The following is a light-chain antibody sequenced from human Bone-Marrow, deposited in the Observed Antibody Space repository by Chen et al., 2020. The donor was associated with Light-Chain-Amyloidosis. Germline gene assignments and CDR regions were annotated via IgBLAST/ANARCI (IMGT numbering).Light chain of an antibody. V-gene: IGKV1-NL1*01. CDR1: QGIAKS. CDR2: DTS. CDR3: QQYFSTPPVT. Sequence: DIQMTQTPSSLSAAVGDTVTITCRASQGIAKSLAWYQQRPGGAPKLLLFDTSNLGSGVPPRFSGSGSETYYILTISSLQPEDFATYYCQQYFSTPPVTFGGGTKVDMK. J-gene: IGKJ4*01.